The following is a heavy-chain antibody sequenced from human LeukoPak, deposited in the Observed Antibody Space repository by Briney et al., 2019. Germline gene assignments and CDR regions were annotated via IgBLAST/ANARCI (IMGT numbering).Heavy chain of an antibody. CDR3: ARGDRVWGSTAYYYMDV. CDR1: VESFSVYY. V-gene: IGHV4-34*01. J-gene: IGHJ6*03. D-gene: IGHD3-16*01. CDR2: NNYKWRT. Sequence: SDTQSLPCAVYVESFSVYYWLGLPHPRGKGLECLRENNYKWRTKFSTSLKSRVTISVVTSKSQFSLKLSSVTAAGTAVYYWARGDRVWGSTAYYYMDVWGKGTTVTVSS.